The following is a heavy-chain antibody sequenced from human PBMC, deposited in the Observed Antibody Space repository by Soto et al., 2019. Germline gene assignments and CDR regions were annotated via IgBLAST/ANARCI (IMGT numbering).Heavy chain of an antibody. CDR2: IYYSGST. V-gene: IGHV4-59*01. Sequence: SETLSLTCTVSGGSISSYYWSWIRQPPGKGLEWIGYIYYSGSTNYNPSLKSRVTISVDTSKNQFSLKLSSVTAADTAVYYCARRYYGSGSRAFDISGQGTMVIFSS. CDR3: ARRYYGSGSRAFDI. CDR1: GGSISSYY. D-gene: IGHD3-10*01. J-gene: IGHJ3*02.